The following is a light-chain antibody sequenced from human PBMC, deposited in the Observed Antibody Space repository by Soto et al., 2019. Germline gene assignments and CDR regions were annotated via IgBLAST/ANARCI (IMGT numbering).Light chain of an antibody. V-gene: IGKV3-20*01. J-gene: IGKJ1*01. CDR2: GAS. CDR3: HQYGSSPQT. CDR1: QSVSSNY. Sequence: EFVLTQSPGTLSLSPGERATLSCRASQSVSSNYLAWYQQKPGQAPRLLIYGASTRATGIADRFSGSGSGTDFTVRISRLEPEECAVYYVHQYGSSPQTSGQGTKGEIK.